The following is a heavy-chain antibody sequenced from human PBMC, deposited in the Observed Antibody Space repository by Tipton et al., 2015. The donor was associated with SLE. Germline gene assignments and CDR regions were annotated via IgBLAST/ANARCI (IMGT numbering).Heavy chain of an antibody. CDR2: ISTGGSTR. Sequence: SLRLSCAASGFTFSSYEMNWVRQAPGKGLEWVSYISTGGSTRYYADSVKGRFTISRDNTKNSLYLQMNSLRAEDTAVYYCARDRYYDSWGPGTLVTVPS. CDR1: GFTFSSYE. J-gene: IGHJ4*02. CDR3: ARDRYYDS. V-gene: IGHV3-48*03.